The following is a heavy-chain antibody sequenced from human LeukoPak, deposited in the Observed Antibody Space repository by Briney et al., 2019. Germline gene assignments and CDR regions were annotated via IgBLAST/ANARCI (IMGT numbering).Heavy chain of an antibody. J-gene: IGHJ4*02. CDR3: ARQIYYDRSGYFYFN. CDR2: MSYSGST. Sequence: SETLSLTCTVSGGSISSSGYYWGWIRQPPGKGLECIGIMSYSGSTYYNPSLKSRVTMSVDTSKNHFSLKPSSVTAADTAVYYCARQIYYDRSGYFYFNWGQGTLVTVSS. CDR1: GGSISSSGYY. V-gene: IGHV4-39*01. D-gene: IGHD3-22*01.